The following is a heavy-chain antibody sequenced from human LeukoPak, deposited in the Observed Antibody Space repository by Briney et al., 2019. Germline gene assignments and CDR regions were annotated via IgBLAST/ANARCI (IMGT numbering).Heavy chain of an antibody. Sequence: PGRSLRLSCAASGFTFSSYGMHWVRQAPGKGLEWVAVISYDGSNKYYADSVKGRFTISRDNSKNTLYLQMNSLRAEDTAVYYCAKDHSIVAPTLQYYYYGMDVWDKGTTVTVSS. CDR1: GFTFSSYG. CDR3: AKDHSIVAPTLQYYYYGMDV. V-gene: IGHV3-30*18. D-gene: IGHD5-12*01. CDR2: ISYDGSNK. J-gene: IGHJ6*04.